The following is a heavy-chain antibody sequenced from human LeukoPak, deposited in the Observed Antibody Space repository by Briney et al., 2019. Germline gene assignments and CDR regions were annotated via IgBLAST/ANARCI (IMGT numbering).Heavy chain of an antibody. CDR2: ISLSAGSK. J-gene: IGHJ6*02. Sequence: ASVKVSCKASAYTFKNYYMHWVRQAPGQGLEWMGRISLSAGSKSYAQKFRGSLTISRDTSTSTVYMELSSLRSEDTAVYYCAKDAGDKSNYYGLDVWGQGTTVTVSS. CDR3: AKDAGDKSNYYGLDV. CDR1: AYTFKNYY. D-gene: IGHD1-26*01. V-gene: IGHV1-46*02.